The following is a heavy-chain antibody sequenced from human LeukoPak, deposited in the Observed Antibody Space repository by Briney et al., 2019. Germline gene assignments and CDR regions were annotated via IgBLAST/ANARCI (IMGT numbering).Heavy chain of an antibody. Sequence: SETLSLTCTVSGGSISSYYWSWIRQPPGKGLEWIGYIYYSGSTNYNPSLKSRVTISVDTSKNQFSLKLSSVTAADTAVYYCARLRYGDYGAFDIWGQGTMVTVSS. CDR1: GGSISSYY. D-gene: IGHD4-17*01. CDR2: IYYSGST. J-gene: IGHJ3*02. V-gene: IGHV4-59*08. CDR3: ARLRYGDYGAFDI.